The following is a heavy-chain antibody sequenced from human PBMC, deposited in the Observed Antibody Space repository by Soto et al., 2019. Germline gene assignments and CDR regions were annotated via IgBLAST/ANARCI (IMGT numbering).Heavy chain of an antibody. J-gene: IGHJ4*02. CDR2: ISDRGDTT. Sequence: PGVSQRLSCSASGFTISSNAMYWVRPAPGKGLEWVSAISDRGDTTHYADSVKGRFTISRDTSKNTLYLQLNTLRADDTAVYYCAKDKPGTTSFDYWGQGTLVTVS. D-gene: IGHD1-1*01. V-gene: IGHV3-23*01. CDR3: AKDKPGTTSFDY. CDR1: GFTISSNA.